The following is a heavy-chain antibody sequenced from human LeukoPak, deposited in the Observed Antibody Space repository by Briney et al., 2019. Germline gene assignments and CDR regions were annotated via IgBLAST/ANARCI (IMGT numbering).Heavy chain of an antibody. CDR1: GGSISSSSYY. V-gene: IGHV4-39*01. Sequence: SETLSLTCTVSGGSISSSSYYWAWIRQPPGKGLEWIGSIYYSGSTYYNPSLKSRVTISVDTSKNQFSLKLSSVTAADTAVYYCARGGGGCFDYWGQGTLVTVSS. CDR2: IYYSGST. J-gene: IGHJ4*02. D-gene: IGHD3-16*01. CDR3: ARGGGGCFDY.